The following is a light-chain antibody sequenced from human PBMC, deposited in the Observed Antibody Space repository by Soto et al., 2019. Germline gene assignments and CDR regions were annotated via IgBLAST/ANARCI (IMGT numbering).Light chain of an antibody. J-gene: IGLJ1*01. CDR3: AAWDDSLNGLYV. CDR2: NNN. Sequence: QSVLTQPPSASGTPGQRVTISCSGSSSNIGRNTVSWYQQLPGTAPKLLIYNNNQRPSGVPDRFSASKSGTSASLAISGLHSEDEADFYCAAWDDSLNGLYVFGTGTKLTVL. V-gene: IGLV1-44*01. CDR1: SSNIGRNT.